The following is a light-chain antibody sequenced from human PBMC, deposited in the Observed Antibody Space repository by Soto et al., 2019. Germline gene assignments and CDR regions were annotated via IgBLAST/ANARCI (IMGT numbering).Light chain of an antibody. CDR2: GAS. CDR1: ESVSSIY. V-gene: IGKV3-20*01. CDR3: QQYGSSPLA. Sequence: EIVMTQSPATLSVSPWERATLSCRASESVSSIYVAWYQQKPGQAPTLLIYGASTRATGIPDRFSGSGSGTDFTLTISRLEPEDFAVYYCQQYGSSPLAFGGGTKVDIK. J-gene: IGKJ4*01.